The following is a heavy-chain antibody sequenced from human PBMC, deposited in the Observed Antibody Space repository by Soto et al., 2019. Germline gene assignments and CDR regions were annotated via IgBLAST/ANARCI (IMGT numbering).Heavy chain of an antibody. CDR1: GFAFSSYA. Sequence: GGFLSLSCAASGFAFSSYAMRWVRHAPGKGLEWVSAISGSVGSPYYADSVKGRFTISRDNSKNTLYLQMKSLRAEDTAVYYCAKDGAEVETNVSVVQGMDVWGQGTTVNVSS. V-gene: IGHV3-23*01. CDR2: ISGSVGSP. D-gene: IGHD2-15*01. J-gene: IGHJ6*02. CDR3: AKDGAEVETNVSVVQGMDV.